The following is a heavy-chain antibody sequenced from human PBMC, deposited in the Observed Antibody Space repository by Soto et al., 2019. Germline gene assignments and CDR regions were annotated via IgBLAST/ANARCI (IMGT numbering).Heavy chain of an antibody. CDR3: ARDQRGYCSGGSRYLAGYYYGMDV. CDR2: IYYSGST. V-gene: IGHV4-31*03. D-gene: IGHD2-15*01. Sequence: PSETLSLTCTVSGGSISSGGYYWSWIRQHPGKGLEWIGYIYYSGSTYYNPSLKSRVTISVDTSKIQFSLKLSSVTAADTAVYYCARDQRGYCSGGSRYLAGYYYGMDVWGQGTTVTVSS. CDR1: GGSISSGGYY. J-gene: IGHJ6*02.